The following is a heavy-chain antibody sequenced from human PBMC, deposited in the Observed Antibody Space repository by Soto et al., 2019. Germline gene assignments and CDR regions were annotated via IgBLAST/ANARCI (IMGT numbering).Heavy chain of an antibody. V-gene: IGHV3-15*07. J-gene: IGHJ6*02. CDR2: IKSKTDGGTT. CDR3: TTALLLRFLEWYGMDV. Sequence: VGSLRLSCAASGFTFSNAWMNWVRQAPGKGLEWVGRIKSKTDGGTTDYAAPVKGRFTISRDDSKNTLYLQMNSLKTEDTAVYYCTTALLLRFLEWYGMDVWGQGTTVTVSS. CDR1: GFTFSNAW. D-gene: IGHD3-3*01.